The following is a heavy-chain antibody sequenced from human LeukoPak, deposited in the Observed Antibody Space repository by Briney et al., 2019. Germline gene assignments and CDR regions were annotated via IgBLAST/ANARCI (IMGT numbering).Heavy chain of an antibody. CDR3: AKDRSPYSSSLYFDY. V-gene: IGHV3-23*01. D-gene: IGHD6-13*01. CDR1: GLTFSSYV. J-gene: IGHJ4*02. Sequence: PGGSLRLSCAVSGLTFSSYVMSWVRQAPGKGLEWVSGISGSGGSTYYADSVKGRFTISRDNSKTTLYLRMNSLRAEDTAVYYCAKDRSPYSSSLYFDYWGQGTLVTVSS. CDR2: ISGSGGST.